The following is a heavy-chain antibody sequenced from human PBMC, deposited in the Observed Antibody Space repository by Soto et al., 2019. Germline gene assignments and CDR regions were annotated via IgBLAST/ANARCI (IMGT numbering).Heavy chain of an antibody. CDR3: ARDHSSSSYGMDV. Sequence: GGSLRLSCAASGFTVSSNYMSWVRQAPGKGLEWVSVIYSGGSTYYADSVKGRFTISRDNSKNTLYLQMNSLRAEDTAVYYCARDHSSSSYGMDVWGQGTTVTVSS. D-gene: IGHD6-6*01. V-gene: IGHV3-53*01. CDR2: IYSGGST. CDR1: GFTVSSNY. J-gene: IGHJ6*02.